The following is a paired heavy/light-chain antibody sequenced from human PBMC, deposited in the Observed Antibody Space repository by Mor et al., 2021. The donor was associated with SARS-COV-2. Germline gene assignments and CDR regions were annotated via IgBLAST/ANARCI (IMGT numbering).Light chain of an antibody. V-gene: IGLV7-46*01. Sequence: VVTQEPSLTVSPGGTVTLTCAASTGAVTSGNYPYWFQQKPGQAPRTLIYDTSNTHSWTPARFSGSLLGGKAALTLSGALPEDEADYYCLVSYTDTAVFGGGTHLTVL. CDR1: TGAVTSGNY. CDR2: DTS. J-gene: IGLJ7*01. CDR3: LVSYTDTAV.
Heavy chain of an antibody. CDR3: VRGGLGSIYDY. CDR1: GFIFGDYG. Sequence: QLVESGGGVVRPGESLRLSCAASGFIFGDYGISWVRQAPGKGLEWVSGMSWNGGSTAYAHSVRGRFTISRDYAKNSLYLHMNSLTAEDTALYHCVRGGLGSIYDYWGQGALVTVSS. J-gene: IGHJ4*02. CDR2: MSWNGGST. V-gene: IGHV3-20*01. D-gene: IGHD3-9*01.